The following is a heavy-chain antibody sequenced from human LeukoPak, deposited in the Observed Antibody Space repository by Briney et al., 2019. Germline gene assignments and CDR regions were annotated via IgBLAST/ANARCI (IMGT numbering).Heavy chain of an antibody. V-gene: IGHV1-18*01. CDR2: ISVYNDNT. Sequence: ASVKVSCKASGYTFSSYGITWVRQAAGQGLEWLGWISVYNDNTNYAQKFQDRVTMTTEISTSTAYMELRSLRSDDTAVYYCARDRKYYYDSSGYSRRYNWFDPWGQGTLVTVSS. J-gene: IGHJ5*02. D-gene: IGHD3-22*01. CDR1: GYTFSSYG. CDR3: ARDRKYYYDSSGYSRRYNWFDP.